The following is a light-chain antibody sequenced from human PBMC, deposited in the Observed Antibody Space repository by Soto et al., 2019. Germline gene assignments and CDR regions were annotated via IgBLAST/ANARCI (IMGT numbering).Light chain of an antibody. CDR2: GAS. CDR3: QQYNNWPRT. V-gene: IGKV3-15*01. Sequence: EIVMTQSPATLSVSPGERATLSCRASQSVSGNLAWYQQKPGQAPRLLIYGASTSATGIPARFSGSGSGTEFTLTISSLQSEDFAVYYCQQYNNWPRTFGQGTKVEIK. J-gene: IGKJ1*01. CDR1: QSVSGN.